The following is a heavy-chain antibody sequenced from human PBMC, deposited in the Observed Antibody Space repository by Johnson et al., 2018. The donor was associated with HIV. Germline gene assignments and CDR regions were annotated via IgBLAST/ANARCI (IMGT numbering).Heavy chain of an antibody. CDR1: GFNFNNYG. J-gene: IGHJ3*01. V-gene: IGHV3-30*02. D-gene: IGHD5-18*01. Sequence: QVQLVESGGGVVQPGGSLRLSCAASGFNFNNYGMHWVRQAPGRGLEWVAFIGYDGSNKYYADSVKGRFTISRDNSKNTLYLHVNSLRPEDSAVYYCAKGEAQGGWIQIRFYAFDFWGQGTLVTVSS. CDR3: AKGEAQGGWIQIRFYAFDF. CDR2: IGYDGSNK.